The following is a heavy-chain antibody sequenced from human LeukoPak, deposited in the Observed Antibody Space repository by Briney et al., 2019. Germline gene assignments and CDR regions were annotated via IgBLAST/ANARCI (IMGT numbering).Heavy chain of an antibody. CDR3: ARASRTGLGIGSFDY. V-gene: IGHV4-61*02. D-gene: IGHD7-27*01. CDR2: IYTSGST. J-gene: IGHJ4*02. CDR1: GGSISSGSYY. Sequence: SQTLSLTFTVSGGSISSGSYYWSWIRQPAGKGLEWIGRIYTSGSTNYNPSLKSRVTISVDTSKNQFSLKLNSVTAADTAVYYCARASRTGLGIGSFDYWGQGTLVTVSS.